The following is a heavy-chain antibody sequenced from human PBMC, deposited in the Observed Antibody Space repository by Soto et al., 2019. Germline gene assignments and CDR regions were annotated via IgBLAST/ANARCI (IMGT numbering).Heavy chain of an antibody. J-gene: IGHJ4*02. Sequence: GASVKVSCKASGGTFSSYAISWVRQAPGQGLEWMGGIIPIFGTANYGQKFQGRVTITADESTSTAYMELSSLRSEDTAVYYCARESPYYDGSGPVDYWGQGTLVTVSS. CDR3: ARESPYYDGSGPVDY. V-gene: IGHV1-69*13. D-gene: IGHD3-22*01. CDR1: GGTFSSYA. CDR2: IIPIFGTA.